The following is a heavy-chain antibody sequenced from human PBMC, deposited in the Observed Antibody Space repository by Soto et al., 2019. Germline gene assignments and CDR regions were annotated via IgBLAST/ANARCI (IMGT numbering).Heavy chain of an antibody. CDR3: TAGSPFNY. V-gene: IGHV3-15*01. Sequence: GGSLRLSCAASGITFNTAWFTWVRQAPGKGLEWVGRIKVKPDGGATDYAAPVEGRFTISRDDSQNTVFLQMNSLKTDDTAVYYCTAGSPFNYWGPGTLVTVSS. CDR1: GITFNTAW. J-gene: IGHJ4*02. CDR2: IKVKPDGGAT.